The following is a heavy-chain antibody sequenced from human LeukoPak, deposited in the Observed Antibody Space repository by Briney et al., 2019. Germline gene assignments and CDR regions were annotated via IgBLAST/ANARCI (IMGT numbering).Heavy chain of an antibody. CDR2: ISHGSSYI. CDR3: ARGPKYIASTGPHYFDY. D-gene: IGHD1-1*01. CDR1: GFTFGSYS. J-gene: IGHJ4*02. V-gene: IGHV3-21*01. Sequence: GLSLRLSCAASGFTFGSYSMNWVRQAPGKGLEWVSSISHGSSYIYYADSVKGRFTISRDNAENSLYLQMNSLRAEDTAVYYCARGPKYIASTGPHYFDYWGQGTLVTVSS.